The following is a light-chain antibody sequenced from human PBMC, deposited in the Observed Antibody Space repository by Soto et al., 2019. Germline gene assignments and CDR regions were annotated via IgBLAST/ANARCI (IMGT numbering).Light chain of an antibody. V-gene: IGLV2-14*01. Sequence: QSVLTQPASVSGSPGQSITISCTGTSSDVGGYNYVSWYQQHPGKATKLMIYEVSNRPSGVSNRFSGSKSGNTASLTISGLQAEDEADYYCSSYTSSSTLSFGTGTKVTVL. J-gene: IGLJ1*01. CDR2: EVS. CDR3: SSYTSSSTLS. CDR1: SSDVGGYNY.